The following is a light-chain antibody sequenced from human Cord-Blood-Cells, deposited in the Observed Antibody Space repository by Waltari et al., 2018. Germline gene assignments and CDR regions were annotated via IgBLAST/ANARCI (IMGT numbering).Light chain of an antibody. J-gene: IGLJ3*02. CDR2: DVS. CDR3: SSYTSSSTWV. CDR1: SSDVGGYNS. V-gene: IGLV2-14*01. Sequence: QSALTQPASVSGSPGQSITISCTGTSSDVGGYNSVSWYQQHPGKAPKLMIYDVSKRPSGVSNTFSGSKSGNTASLTISGRQDEDEADYYCSSYTSSSTWVFGGGTKLTVL.